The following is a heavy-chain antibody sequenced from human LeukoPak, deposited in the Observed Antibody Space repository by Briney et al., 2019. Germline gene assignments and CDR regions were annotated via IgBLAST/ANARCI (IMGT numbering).Heavy chain of an antibody. D-gene: IGHD1-26*01. CDR2: INPNSGDT. CDR3: AFSSYYLQGNYYYMDV. CDR1: GYSFTGYY. V-gene: IGHV1-2*02. Sequence: ASVKVSCKASGYSFTGYYMHWVRQAPGQGLEWMGWINPNSGDTKYAQKFQGRVTMARDTSISTAYMELTRLRSDDTAVYYCAFSSYYLQGNYYYMDVWGKGTTVTVSS. J-gene: IGHJ6*03.